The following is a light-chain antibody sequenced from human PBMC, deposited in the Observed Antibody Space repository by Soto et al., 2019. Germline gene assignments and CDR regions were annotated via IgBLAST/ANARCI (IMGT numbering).Light chain of an antibody. CDR3: HKTPPFPLT. V-gene: IGKV1D-12*01. Sequence: DIQMTQSPSSVSASVGDRVTITCRASQGVSTWLAWYQQKPGKAPNLLIYTASSLQSGVPSRFSGSGFGQDFTLTSGSLQLEDFATYYGHKTPPFPLTFGGGTKVEI. J-gene: IGKJ4*01. CDR2: TAS. CDR1: QGVSTW.